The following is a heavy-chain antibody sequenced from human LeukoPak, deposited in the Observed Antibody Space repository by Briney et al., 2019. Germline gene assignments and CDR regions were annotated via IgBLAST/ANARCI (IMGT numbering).Heavy chain of an antibody. D-gene: IGHD5-18*01. CDR2: ISSSSYI. CDR3: AGGPELQLWLYDY. CDR1: GFTFGTYA. Sequence: GGSLRLSCAASGFTFGTYAMNWVRQAPGKGLEWVSSISSSSYIYYADSVKGRFTISRDNAKNSLYLQMNSLRAEDTAVYYCAGGPELQLWLYDYWGQGTLVTVSS. J-gene: IGHJ4*02. V-gene: IGHV3-21*01.